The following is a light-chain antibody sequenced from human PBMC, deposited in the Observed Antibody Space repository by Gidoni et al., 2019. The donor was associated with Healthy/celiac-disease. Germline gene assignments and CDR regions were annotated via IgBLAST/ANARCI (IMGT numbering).Light chain of an antibody. CDR1: QSVSSSY. J-gene: IGKJ3*01. CDR3: QQYGSSLIFT. CDR2: GAS. Sequence: EIVLTQSPGTLSLSPGERATLSCRASQSVSSSYLAWYQQKPGQAPSLLIYGASSRATGLPDRCSGSGCGTEFTLTISRLEPEDFAVYYCQQYGSSLIFTFGPGTKVDIK. V-gene: IGKV3-20*01.